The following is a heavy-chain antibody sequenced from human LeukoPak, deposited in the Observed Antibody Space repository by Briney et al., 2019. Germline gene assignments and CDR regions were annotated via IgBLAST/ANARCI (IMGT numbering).Heavy chain of an antibody. Sequence: SETLSLTCTVSGGSISSYYWSWIRQPPGKGLEWIGYIYYSGSTNYNPSLKSRVTISVDTSKNQFSLKLSSVTAADTAVYYCARERCSGGSCCFRYWGQGTLVTVSS. CDR1: GGSISSYY. CDR3: ARERCSGGSCCFRY. CDR2: IYYSGST. V-gene: IGHV4-59*01. J-gene: IGHJ4*02. D-gene: IGHD2-15*01.